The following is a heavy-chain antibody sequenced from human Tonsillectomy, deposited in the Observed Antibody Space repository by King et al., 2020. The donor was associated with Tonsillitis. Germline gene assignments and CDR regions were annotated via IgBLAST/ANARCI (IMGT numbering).Heavy chain of an antibody. CDR1: GGTFSTYA. CDR2: IIPIFGTP. J-gene: IGHJ5*02. V-gene: IGHV1-69*01. CDR3: ARGGENWFDP. Sequence: VQLVQSGAEVKKPGSSVKVSCKASGGTFSTYAISWVRQAPGQGLEWVGGIIPIFGTPNYAQKFQGRVTITADESTSTAYIKLSSLRSEDTAVYYCARGGENWFDPWGQGTLVTVSS.